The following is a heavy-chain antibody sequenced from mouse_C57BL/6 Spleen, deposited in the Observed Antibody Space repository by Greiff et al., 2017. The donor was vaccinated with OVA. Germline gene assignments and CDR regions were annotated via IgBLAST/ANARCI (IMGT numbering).Heavy chain of an antibody. CDR3: TPYSNAWFAY. J-gene: IGHJ3*01. CDR2: IRLKSDNYAT. Sequence: EVQGVESGGGLVQPGGSMKLSCVASGFTFSNYWMNWVRQSPEKGLEWVAQIRLKSDNYATHYAESVKGRLTISRDDSKSSVYLQMNNLRAEDTGIYYCTPYSNAWFAYWGQGTLVTVSA. D-gene: IGHD2-5*01. V-gene: IGHV6-3*01. CDR1: GFTFSNYW.